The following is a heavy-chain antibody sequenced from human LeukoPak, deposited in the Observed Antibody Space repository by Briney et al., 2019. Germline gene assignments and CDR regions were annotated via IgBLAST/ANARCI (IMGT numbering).Heavy chain of an antibody. CDR1: GFTFSSYA. D-gene: IGHD1-26*01. V-gene: IGHV3-30*04. J-gene: IGHJ6*03. Sequence: HPGGSLRLSCAASGFTFSSYAMHWVRQAPGKGLEWVAVISYDGSNKYYADSVKGRFTISRDNSKNTLYLQMNSLRAEDTAVYYCARGNQRSYSYYYYYMDVWAKGPRSPSP. CDR3: ARGNQRSYSYYYYYMDV. CDR2: ISYDGSNK.